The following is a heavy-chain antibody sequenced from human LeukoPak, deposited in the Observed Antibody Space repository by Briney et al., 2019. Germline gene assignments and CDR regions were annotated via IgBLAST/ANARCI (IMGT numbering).Heavy chain of an antibody. CDR3: ARDLSGDYPKDSLDI. V-gene: IGHV3-48*04. Sequence: GGSLRLSCSASGFSFSSYTMTWVRQAPGKGPEWVSIISGGGDTTFYADSVKGRFTISRDNAKNSLYLQMNSLRAEDTAVYYCARDLSGDYPKDSLDIWGQGTMVTVSS. CDR1: GFSFSSYT. D-gene: IGHD4-17*01. CDR2: ISGGGDTT. J-gene: IGHJ3*02.